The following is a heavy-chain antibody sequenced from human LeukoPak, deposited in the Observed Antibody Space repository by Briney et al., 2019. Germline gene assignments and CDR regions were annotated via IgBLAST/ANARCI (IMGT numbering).Heavy chain of an antibody. D-gene: IGHD4/OR15-4a*01. CDR1: GGTNRNSTSY. CDR2: IHYSGSN. J-gene: IGHJ6*03. CDR3: ARESSCSRFFMAV. Sequence: SETLSLTCSVSGGTNRNSTSYWVWVPQPTGKGLEWNGSIHYSGSNYTNPSLKSRDAISMDASGSQFSLKVRSLAAAVSAVYCCARESSCSRFFMAVGGRGPTVTVS. V-gene: IGHV4-39*07.